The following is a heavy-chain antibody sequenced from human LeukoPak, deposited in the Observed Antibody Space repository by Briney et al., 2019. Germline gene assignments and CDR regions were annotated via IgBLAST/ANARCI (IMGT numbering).Heavy chain of an antibody. J-gene: IGHJ4*02. D-gene: IGHD1-26*01. Sequence: GGSLRLSCAASGFIFSGSAMNWVRQAPGKGLEWVSSINGVSSHIYYADSVKGRFTIYRDNAKNSLYLQMNSLRADDTALYYCAKGRSSGSYYLSFGYWGQGTLVTVSS. CDR2: INGVSSHI. CDR3: AKGRSSGSYYLSFGY. CDR1: GFIFSGSA. V-gene: IGHV3-21*06.